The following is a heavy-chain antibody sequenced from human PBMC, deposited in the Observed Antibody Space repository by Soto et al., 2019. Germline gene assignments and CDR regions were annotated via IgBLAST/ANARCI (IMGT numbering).Heavy chain of an antibody. V-gene: IGHV1-69*01. CDR3: ASEPDGRKAMVYGNWFAP. J-gene: IGHJ5*02. D-gene: IGHD5-18*01. Sequence: QVQLVQSGAEVKKPGSSVKVSCKASGGTFSSYAISWVRQAPGQGLEWMGGIIPIFGTANYAQKFQGRVTITGDESTRTAYMELSSVRSEDTAVYYCASEPDGRKAMVYGNWFAPWGQGTLVTVSS. CDR1: GGTFSSYA. CDR2: IIPIFGTA.